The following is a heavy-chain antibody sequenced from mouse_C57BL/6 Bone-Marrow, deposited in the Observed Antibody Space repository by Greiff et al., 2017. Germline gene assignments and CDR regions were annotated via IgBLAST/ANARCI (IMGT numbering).Heavy chain of an antibody. CDR3: AINYDD. V-gene: IGHV2-9-1*01. CDR1: GFSFTSYA. CDR2: IWTGGGT. Sequence: QVQLQQSGPGLVAPSQCLSITCTVSGFSFTSYAISWVRQPPGKGLEWLGVIWTGGGTNYNSALKSRLSIRTDNTKSQVVLKMDSLQTNDAAWDYCAINYDDWGQGTLVTVSA. D-gene: IGHD2-3*01. J-gene: IGHJ3*01.